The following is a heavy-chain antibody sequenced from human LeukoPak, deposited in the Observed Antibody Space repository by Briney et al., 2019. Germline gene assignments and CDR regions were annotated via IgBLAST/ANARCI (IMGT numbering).Heavy chain of an antibody. J-gene: IGHJ5*02. CDR1: GYTFTGYY. CDR2: INPNSGGT. D-gene: IGHD6-13*01. CDR3: ARGQTSYSSSWYFSRGNWFDP. V-gene: IGHV1-2*02. Sequence: ASVKVSCKASGYTFTGYYMHWVRQAPGQGLEWMGWINPNSGGTNYAQKFQGRVTMTRDTSISTAYMELSRLRSDDTAVYYCARGQTSYSSSWYFSRGNWFDPWGQGTLVTVSS.